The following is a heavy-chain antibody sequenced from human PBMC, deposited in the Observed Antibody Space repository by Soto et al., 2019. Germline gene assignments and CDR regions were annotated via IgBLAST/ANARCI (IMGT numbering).Heavy chain of an antibody. J-gene: IGHJ4*02. CDR3: ARADYTNPDY. V-gene: IGHV4-30-2*01. CDR1: GGSISSGGYS. CDR2: IYHSGST. Sequence: QLQLQESGSGLVKPSQTLSLTCVVSGGSISSGGYSWTWIRQPPGKGLEWIGYIYHSGSTYYNPYLKSRVTISVDRSKGRFSLNLTSVTVADTAVYYCARADYTNPDYWGQGILVTVSS. D-gene: IGHD4-4*01.